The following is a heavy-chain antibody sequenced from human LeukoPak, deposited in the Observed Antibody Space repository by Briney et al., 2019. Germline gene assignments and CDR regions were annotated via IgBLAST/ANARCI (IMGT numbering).Heavy chain of an antibody. V-gene: IGHV3-11*04. D-gene: IGHD2-2*01. CDR1: GFTFSDYY. J-gene: IGHJ4*02. CDR2: IGNTISGSAI. Sequence: GGSLRLSCAASGFTFSDYYMSWIRQAPGKGLGWISYIGNTISGSAIYYADSVKGRFTISRDNAKNSLYLQMNSLRAEDTAVYYCARWTTSAWYSFDYWGQGTLVTVSS. CDR3: ARWTTSAWYSFDY.